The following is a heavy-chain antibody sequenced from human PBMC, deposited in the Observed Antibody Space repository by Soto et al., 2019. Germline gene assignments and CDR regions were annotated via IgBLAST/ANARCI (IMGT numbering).Heavy chain of an antibody. CDR2: IKQDGSEK. Sequence: GGSLGLSGSASGVTFRSYQMNWVRQAPVKGLEWVANIKQDGSEKYYVDSVKGRFTISSDNAKNSLYLQMNSLRAEDTAVYYCARVAPYYYGSGSYYFDYWGQGTLVPVSS. D-gene: IGHD3-10*01. CDR3: ARVAPYYYGSGSYYFDY. J-gene: IGHJ4*02. CDR1: GVTFRSYQ. V-gene: IGHV3-7*01.